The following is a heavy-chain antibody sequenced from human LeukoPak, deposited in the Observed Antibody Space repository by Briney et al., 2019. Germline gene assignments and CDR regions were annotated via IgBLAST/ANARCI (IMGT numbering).Heavy chain of an antibody. V-gene: IGHV1-8*01. CDR1: GYTFTSYD. D-gene: IGHD3-9*01. Sequence: PEASVKVSCKASGYTFTSYDISWVRQATGQGLEWMGWMNPNSGNTGYAQKFQGRVTMTRNTSISTAYMELSSLRSEDTAVYYCARDFVLYDDWGYFDWLLDFDYWGQGTLATVSS. CDR2: MNPNSGNT. CDR3: ARDFVLYDDWGYFDWLLDFDY. J-gene: IGHJ4*02.